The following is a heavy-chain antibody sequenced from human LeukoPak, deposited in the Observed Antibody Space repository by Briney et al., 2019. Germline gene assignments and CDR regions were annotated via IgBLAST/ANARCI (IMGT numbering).Heavy chain of an antibody. J-gene: IGHJ4*02. V-gene: IGHV3-30*18. D-gene: IGHD1-26*01. CDR3: AKDFYSGSYFEPLDY. CDR2: ISYDGSNK. CDR1: GFTFSSYG. Sequence: GRSLRLSCAASGFTFSSYGMHWVRQAPGKGLEWVAVISYDGSNKYYADSVKGRFTISRDNSKNTLYLQMNSLRAEDTAVYYCAKDFYSGSYFEPLDYWGQGTLVTVSS.